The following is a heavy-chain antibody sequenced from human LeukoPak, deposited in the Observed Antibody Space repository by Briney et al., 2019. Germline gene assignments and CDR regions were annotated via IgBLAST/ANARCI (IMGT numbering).Heavy chain of an antibody. Sequence: ASVKVSCKASGYTFTSYGNSWVRQAPGQGLEWMGWISAYNRKTNYARSLQGRVTMTTDTSTSTAYMELRSLRSDDTAVYYCARDQLRLGELSTTDYWGQGTLVTVSS. V-gene: IGHV1-18*01. CDR2: ISAYNRKT. J-gene: IGHJ4*02. CDR3: ARDQLRLGELSTTDY. CDR1: GYTFTSYG. D-gene: IGHD3-16*02.